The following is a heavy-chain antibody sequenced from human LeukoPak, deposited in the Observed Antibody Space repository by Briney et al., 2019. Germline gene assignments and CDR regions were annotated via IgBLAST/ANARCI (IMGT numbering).Heavy chain of an antibody. J-gene: IGHJ4*02. V-gene: IGHV3-66*01. Sequence: QPGGSLRLSCAASGFTVGNNYMNWVRQAPGKGLEWVSLIFSHGGTSYADSVKGRFTISRDNSKNTLYLQMNGLRVEDTAVYYCARDPPAVSINTYAWGQGTLVTVSS. D-gene: IGHD2-8*01. CDR2: IFSHGGT. CDR3: ARDPPAVSINTYA. CDR1: GFTVGNNY.